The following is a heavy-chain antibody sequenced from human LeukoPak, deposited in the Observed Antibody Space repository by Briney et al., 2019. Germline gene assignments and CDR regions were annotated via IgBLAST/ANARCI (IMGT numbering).Heavy chain of an antibody. CDR1: GGSISSGGYS. V-gene: IGHV4-30-2*01. J-gene: IGHJ6*02. D-gene: IGHD3-3*01. Sequence: KPSQTLSLTCVVSGGSISSGGYSWSWIRQPPGRGLEFIGYIYHSGATYYNPSLKSRVTISVDTSKNQFSLKLSSVTAADTAVYYCARHVNDFWSGYIYPPLQKYGMDVWGQGTTVTVSS. CDR3: ARHVNDFWSGYIYPPLQKYGMDV. CDR2: IYHSGAT.